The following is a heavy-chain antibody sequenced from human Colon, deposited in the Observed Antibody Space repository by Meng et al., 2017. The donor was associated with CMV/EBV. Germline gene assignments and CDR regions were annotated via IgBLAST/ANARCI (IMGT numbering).Heavy chain of an antibody. Sequence: IPLQEVGPTLVKPTQTPMPTCTFSGFSVNTYEVGVGWFRQRPGKAPEWLALIYWDDDQRYRSSLGNRLTLTHYASKNQVVLTMTDMEPVDTATYYCAHKSLPAAFFDYWSQGTLVTVSS. J-gene: IGHJ4*02. D-gene: IGHD2-2*01. V-gene: IGHV2-5*02. CDR3: AHKSLPAAFFDY. CDR1: GFSVNTYEVG. CDR2: IYWDDDQ.